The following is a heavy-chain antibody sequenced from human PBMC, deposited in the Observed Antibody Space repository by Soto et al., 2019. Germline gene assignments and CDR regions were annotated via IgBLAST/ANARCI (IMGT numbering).Heavy chain of an antibody. D-gene: IGHD1-26*01. Sequence: EVQLLESGGGLVQPGGSLRLSCAASGFTFSSYAMSWVRQAPGKGLEWVSAISGSGGSTYYADSVKGRFTISRDNSKNALYLHMNSLRAEDTAVYYCAKGDLVWDSMYYFDYWGQGTLVTVSS. V-gene: IGHV3-23*01. CDR1: GFTFSSYA. CDR2: ISGSGGST. CDR3: AKGDLVWDSMYYFDY. J-gene: IGHJ4*02.